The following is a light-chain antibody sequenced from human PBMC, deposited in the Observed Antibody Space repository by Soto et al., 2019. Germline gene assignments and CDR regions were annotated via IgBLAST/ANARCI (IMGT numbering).Light chain of an antibody. V-gene: IGKV1-8*01. Sequence: IQMSQSPSSLSASVGDRVTITCRASQGISSYLAWYQQKPGKAPKLLIYAASTLQSGVPSRFSGSGSGTDFTLTISCLQSEDFATYYCQQYYSYPYTFGQGTKVDIK. CDR1: QGISSY. J-gene: IGKJ2*01. CDR3: QQYYSYPYT. CDR2: AAS.